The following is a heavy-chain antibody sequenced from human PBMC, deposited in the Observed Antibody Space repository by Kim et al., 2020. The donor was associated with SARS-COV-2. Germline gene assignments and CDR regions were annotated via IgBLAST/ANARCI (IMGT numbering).Heavy chain of an antibody. CDR1: GFSFSDYS. V-gene: IGHV3-21*01. CDR3: ARDMGXXXLXXXXXXL. J-gene: IGHJ2*01. Sequence: GGSLRLSCEASGFSFSDYSMNWVRQAPGKGLEWVSYISSSTSYRYYADSVKGRFTISRDRAKNSLFLQMDSLRAEDTAVYYCARDMGXXXLXXXXXXLWGRXXXXXVSS. CDR2: ISSSTSYR. D-gene: IGHD3-9*01.